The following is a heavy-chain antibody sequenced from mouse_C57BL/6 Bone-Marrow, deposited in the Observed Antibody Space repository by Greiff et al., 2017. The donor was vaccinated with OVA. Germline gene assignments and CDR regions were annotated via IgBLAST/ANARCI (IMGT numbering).Heavy chain of an antibody. V-gene: IGHV1-15*01. J-gene: IGHJ2*01. CDR1: GYTFTDYE. Sequence: VKLVESGAELVRPGASVTLSCKASGYTFTDYEMHWVKQTPVHGLEWIGAIDPETGGTAYNQKFKGKAILTADKSSSTAYMELRSLTSEDSAVYYCTRWGGFDYWGQGTTLTVSS. CDR3: TRWGGFDY. CDR2: IDPETGGT.